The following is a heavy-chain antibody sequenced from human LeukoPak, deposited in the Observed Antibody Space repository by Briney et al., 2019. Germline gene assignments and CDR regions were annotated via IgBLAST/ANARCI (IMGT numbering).Heavy chain of an antibody. V-gene: IGHV1-8*01. CDR1: GYTFTSYD. J-gene: IGHJ5*02. CDR3: ATSISIAAAGPNNWFDP. D-gene: IGHD6-13*01. Sequence: ASVKVSCKASGYTFTSYDINWVRQATGQGLEWMGWMNPNSGNTGYAQKFQGRVTMTRNTSISTAYMELSSLRSEDTAVYYCATSISIAAAGPNNWFDPWGQGTLVTVSS. CDR2: MNPNSGNT.